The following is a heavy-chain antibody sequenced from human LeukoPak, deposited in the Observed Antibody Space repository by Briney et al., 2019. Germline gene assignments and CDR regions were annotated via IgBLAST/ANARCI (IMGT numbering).Heavy chain of an antibody. CDR1: GYRFTSYW. CDR2: IDPADSYI. V-gene: IGHV5-10-1*04. Sequence: GESLRISCKGSGYRFTSYWISWVHQMPGKGLAWMGRIDPADSYINYSPSFQGQVTFSAEKSISTAYLQWSSLKASDTAMYYCARHVDGTGLDYWGQGTLVTVSS. D-gene: IGHD6-19*01. CDR3: ARHVDGTGLDY. J-gene: IGHJ4*02.